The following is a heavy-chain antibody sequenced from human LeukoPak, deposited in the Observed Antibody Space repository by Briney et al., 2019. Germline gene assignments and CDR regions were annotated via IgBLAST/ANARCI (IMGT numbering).Heavy chain of an antibody. J-gene: IGHJ4*02. CDR2: MNPNSGNT. CDR3: ARAVTMVRGAPPGY. CDR1: GCTFTSYD. V-gene: IGHV1-8*01. D-gene: IGHD3-10*01. Sequence: ASVKVSCKASGCTFTSYDINWVRQATGQGLEWMGWMNPNSGNTGYAQKFQGRVTMTRNTSISTAYMELSSLRSEDTAVYYCARAVTMVRGAPPGYWGQGTLVTVSS.